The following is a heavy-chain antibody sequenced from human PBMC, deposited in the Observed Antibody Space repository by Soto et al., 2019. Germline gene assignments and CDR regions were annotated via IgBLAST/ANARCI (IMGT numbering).Heavy chain of an antibody. J-gene: IGHJ4*02. CDR3: ARDSSGYYPYFDY. V-gene: IGHV1-3*01. Sequence: SVKVSCKASGYTFTSYAMHWVRQAPGQRLEWMGWINAGNGNTKYSQKFQGRVTITRDTSASTAYMELSSLRSEDTAVYYCARDSSGYYPYFDYWGQGTLVTVSS. CDR1: GYTFTSYA. CDR2: INAGNGNT. D-gene: IGHD3-22*01.